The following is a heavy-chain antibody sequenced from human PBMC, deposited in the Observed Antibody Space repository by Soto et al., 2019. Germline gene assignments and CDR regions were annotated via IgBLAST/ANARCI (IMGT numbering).Heavy chain of an antibody. CDR1: GGSISSYY. CDR3: ARDAHYDYVWGSYRTFDY. D-gene: IGHD3-16*02. Sequence: PSETLSLTCTVSGGSISSYYWSWIRQPPGKGLEWIGYIYYSGSTNYNPSLKSRVTISVDTSKNQFSLKLSSVTAADTAVYYCARDAHYDYVWGSYRTFDYWGQGTLVTVSS. J-gene: IGHJ4*02. V-gene: IGHV4-59*01. CDR2: IYYSGST.